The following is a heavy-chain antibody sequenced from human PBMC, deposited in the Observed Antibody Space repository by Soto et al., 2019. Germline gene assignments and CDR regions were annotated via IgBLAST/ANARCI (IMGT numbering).Heavy chain of an antibody. Sequence: GSLRLSCAASGFTVSSNYMICVRQSPGKGLEWVSVIYSGGSTYYADSVKGRFTISRDNSKNTLYLQMNSMRAEDTAVYYCARDRDYYYYGMDVWGQGTTVTVSS. J-gene: IGHJ6*02. D-gene: IGHD3-10*01. CDR1: GFTVSSNY. CDR3: ARDRDYYYYGMDV. CDR2: IYSGGST. V-gene: IGHV3-66*01.